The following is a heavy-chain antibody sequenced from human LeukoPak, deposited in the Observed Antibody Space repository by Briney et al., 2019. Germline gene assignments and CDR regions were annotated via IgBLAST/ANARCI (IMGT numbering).Heavy chain of an antibody. CDR1: GFTFSDYY. D-gene: IGHD3-9*01. CDR3: ARGNGVYYDILTGYYFPFDY. CDR2: ISSSGSTI. V-gene: IGHV3-11*04. J-gene: IGHJ4*02. Sequence: PGGSLRLSCAASGFTFSDYYMSWIRQAPGKGLEWVSYISSSGSTIYYADSVKGRFTISRDNAKNSLYLQMNSLRAEDTAVYYCARGNGVYYDILTGYYFPFDYWGQGTLVTVTS.